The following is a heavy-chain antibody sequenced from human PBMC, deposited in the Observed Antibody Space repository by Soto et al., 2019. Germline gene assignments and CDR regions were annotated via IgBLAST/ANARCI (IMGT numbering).Heavy chain of an antibody. J-gene: IGHJ6*02. V-gene: IGHV3-30*18. CDR3: AKGVGTYYYYGMDV. Sequence: GGSLRLSCAASGFTFSSYGMHWVRQAPGKGLEWVAVISYDGSNKYYADSVKGRFTISRDNSKNTLYLQMNSLRAEDTAVYYCAKGVGTYYYYGMDVWGHGTTVTVSS. CDR2: ISYDGSNK. CDR1: GFTFSSYG. D-gene: IGHD3-10*01.